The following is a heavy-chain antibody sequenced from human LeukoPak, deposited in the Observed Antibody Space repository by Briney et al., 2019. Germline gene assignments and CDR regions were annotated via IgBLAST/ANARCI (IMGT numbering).Heavy chain of an antibody. J-gene: IGHJ6*03. V-gene: IGHV4-34*01. CDR2: INHSGST. CDR3: ASEPVREKGYYYYLDV. Sequence: PSETLSLTCAVCGGSFSGYYWSWLRQPPGKGLEWIGEINHSGSTNYNPSLKSRVTISVDTSENQLSLKLSSVTAADTAVYYCASEPVREKGYYYYLDVWGKGTTVTVSS. CDR1: GGSFSGYY.